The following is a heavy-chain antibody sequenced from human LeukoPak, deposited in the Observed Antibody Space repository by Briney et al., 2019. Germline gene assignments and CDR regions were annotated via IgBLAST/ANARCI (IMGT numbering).Heavy chain of an antibody. CDR1: GFTFSDYY. CDR2: ISSSGNII. D-gene: IGHD1-20*01. V-gene: IGHV3-11*01. CDR3: ARRRYNWNAIDY. J-gene: IGHJ4*02. Sequence: GGSLRLSCAASGFTFSDYYMSWIRQGPGKGLEWVSYISSSGNIIYYADSVKGRFTISRDNAKNSLYLQMNSLRAEDTAVYYCARRRYNWNAIDYWGQGTLVTVSS.